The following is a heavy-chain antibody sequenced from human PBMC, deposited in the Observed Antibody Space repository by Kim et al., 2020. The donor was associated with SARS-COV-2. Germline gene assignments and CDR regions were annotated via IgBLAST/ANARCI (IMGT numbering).Heavy chain of an antibody. J-gene: IGHJ4*02. Sequence: ASVKVSCKASGYTFTSYGISWVRQAPGQGLEWRGWISAYNGNTNYAQKLQGRVTMTTDTSTSTAYMELRSLRSDDTAVYYCARGVYYDSSGYYLGDYWGQGTLVTVSS. V-gene: IGHV1-18*01. CDR2: ISAYNGNT. D-gene: IGHD3-22*01. CDR1: GYTFTSYG. CDR3: ARGVYYDSSGYYLGDY.